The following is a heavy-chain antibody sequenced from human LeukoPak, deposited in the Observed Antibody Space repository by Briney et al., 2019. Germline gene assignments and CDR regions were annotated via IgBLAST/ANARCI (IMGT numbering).Heavy chain of an antibody. CDR1: GYXFTAHY. CDR3: ARGRGTTMVRGVITNYFDL. D-gene: IGHD3-10*01. CDR2: IDPNSGGT. J-gene: IGHJ2*01. V-gene: IGHV1-2*02. Sequence: ASVKVSCSASGYXFTAHYIHWVRQAPGQGLEWMGWIDPNSGGTNYAQKFLGSVTMTGDTSINTAFMELSRLRSDDTAIYYCARGRGTTMVRGVITNYFDLWGRGSLVTVSS.